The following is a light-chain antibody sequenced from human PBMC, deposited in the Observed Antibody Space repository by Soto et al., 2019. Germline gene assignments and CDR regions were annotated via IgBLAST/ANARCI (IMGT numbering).Light chain of an antibody. CDR3: KQYGYSPIT. CDR2: GAY. V-gene: IGKV3-15*01. J-gene: IGKJ5*01. Sequence: EIVMTQSPATLSVFPGERATLSCRASQSVSSNLAWYQHKPGQAPRLLIYGAYIRATGIQARFSGSGSRTDFTLTIRRLEPEDFAVYYCKQYGYSPITFGQGTRLEIK. CDR1: QSVSSN.